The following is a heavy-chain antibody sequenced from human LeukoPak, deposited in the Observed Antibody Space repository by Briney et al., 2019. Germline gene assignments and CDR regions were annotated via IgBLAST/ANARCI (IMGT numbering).Heavy chain of an antibody. Sequence: PSETLSLTCAVYGGSFSGYHWSWIRQPPGKGLEWIGEINHSGSTNYNPSLKSRVTISVDTSKNQFSLKLSSVTAADTAVYYCARGTMTTVTYYFDYWGQGTPVTVSS. J-gene: IGHJ4*02. CDR2: INHSGST. CDR1: GGSFSGYH. V-gene: IGHV4-34*01. CDR3: ARGTMTTVTYYFDY. D-gene: IGHD4-17*01.